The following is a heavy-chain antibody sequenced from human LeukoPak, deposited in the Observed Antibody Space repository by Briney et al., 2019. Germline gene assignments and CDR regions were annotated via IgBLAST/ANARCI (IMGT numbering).Heavy chain of an antibody. Sequence: PSETLSLTCAVYGGSFSGYYWSWIRQPPGKGLEWIGEINHNGSTNYNPSLKSRVTISVDTSKNQFSLKLSSVTAADTAVYYCARGIVATMAFDCWGQGTLVTVSS. CDR2: INHNGST. J-gene: IGHJ4*02. V-gene: IGHV4-34*01. D-gene: IGHD5-12*01. CDR3: ARGIVATMAFDC. CDR1: GGSFSGYY.